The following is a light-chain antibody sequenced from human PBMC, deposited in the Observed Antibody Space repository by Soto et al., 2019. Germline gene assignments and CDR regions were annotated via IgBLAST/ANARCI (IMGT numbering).Light chain of an antibody. CDR3: SSYTSSSPYV. CDR1: SSDVGGYNY. CDR2: DVS. V-gene: IGLV2-14*01. J-gene: IGLJ1*01. Sequence: QSVLTQPASVSGSSGQSITISCTGTSSDVGGYNYVSWYQQHPGKAPKLMIYDVSNRPSGVSNRFSGSKSGNTASLTISGLQAEDEADYYCSSYTSSSPYVFGTGTKVTVL.